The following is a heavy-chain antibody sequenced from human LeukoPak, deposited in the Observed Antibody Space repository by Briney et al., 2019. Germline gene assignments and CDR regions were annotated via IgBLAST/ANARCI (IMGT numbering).Heavy chain of an antibody. D-gene: IGHD3-22*01. V-gene: IGHV4-59*01. CDR3: ARGYYDSSGSYSLALFEY. CDR2: IYYNGGT. J-gene: IGHJ4*02. CDR1: GGSIISYY. Sequence: PSETLSLTCTVSGGSIISYYWSWIRQPPGKGLDWIGYIYYNGGTNYNPSLKSRVTISVDTSKNQFSLKLSSVTAADTAVYYCARGYYDSSGSYSLALFEYWGQGILVTVSS.